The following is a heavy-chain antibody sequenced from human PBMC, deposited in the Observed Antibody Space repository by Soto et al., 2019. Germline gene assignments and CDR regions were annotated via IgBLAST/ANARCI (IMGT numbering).Heavy chain of an antibody. CDR1: GFTFSTYW. J-gene: IGHJ4*02. CDR2: IKQDGGEK. D-gene: IGHD2-15*01. CDR3: ARDRGYCSGGTCYTVLDY. Sequence: EVQLVESGGGLVQPGGSLRLSCAASGFTFSTYWMNWVRQAPGKGLEWVANIKQDGGEKYYVDSVKGRFTISRDNAKSSLYLQMNSLRAGDTAVYYCARDRGYCSGGTCYTVLDYWGQGTRVTVSS. V-gene: IGHV3-7*01.